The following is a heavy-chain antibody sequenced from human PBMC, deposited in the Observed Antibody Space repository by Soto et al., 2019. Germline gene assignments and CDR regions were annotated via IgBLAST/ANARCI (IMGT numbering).Heavy chain of an antibody. V-gene: IGHV4-30-4*01. D-gene: IGHD2-21*01. J-gene: IGHJ5*02. CDR3: ARAMVVAQNWFDP. CDR2: IYYSGST. Sequence: SETLSLTCTVSGGSISSGDYYWSWIRQPPGKGLEWIGYIYYSGSTYYNPSLKSRVTISVDTSKNQFSLKLSSVTAADTAVYYCARAMVVAQNWFDPWGQGTLVTVSS. CDR1: GGSISSGDYY.